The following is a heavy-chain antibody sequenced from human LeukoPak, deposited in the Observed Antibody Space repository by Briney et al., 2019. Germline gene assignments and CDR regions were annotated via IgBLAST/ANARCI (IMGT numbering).Heavy chain of an antibody. J-gene: IGHJ4*02. D-gene: IGHD2-15*01. V-gene: IGHV3-49*03. Sequence: GGSLRLSCTASGFTFGDYAMSWFRQAPGEGLEWVGFIRSKAHGGTTEYAASVKGRFTISRDDSKSIAYLQMDSLKTEDTAVYYCTRAGRYCSGGSCYSFYWGQGTLVTVSS. CDR3: TRAGRYCSGGSCYSFY. CDR1: GFTFGDYA. CDR2: IRSKAHGGTT.